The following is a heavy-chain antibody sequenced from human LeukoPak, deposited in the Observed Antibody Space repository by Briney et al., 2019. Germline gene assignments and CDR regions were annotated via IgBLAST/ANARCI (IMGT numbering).Heavy chain of an antibody. CDR1: GFTFKNSA. CDR2: ISGSGGST. CDR3: AKDEGYCSGGSCFGYYYMDV. V-gene: IGHV3-23*01. D-gene: IGHD2-15*01. J-gene: IGHJ6*03. Sequence: GGSLRLSCAASGFTFKNSAMSWVRQAPGKGLEWVSAISGSGGSTYYADSVKGRFTISRDNSKNTLYLQMNSLRAEDTAVYYCAKDEGYCSGGSCFGYYYMDVWAKGTTVTVSS.